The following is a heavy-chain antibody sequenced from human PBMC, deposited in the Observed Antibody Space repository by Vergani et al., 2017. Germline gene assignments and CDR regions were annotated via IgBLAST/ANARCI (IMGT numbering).Heavy chain of an antibody. CDR2: ISGSGGGT. D-gene: IGHD2-15*01. J-gene: IGHJ6*02. CDR3: ATGLLLPYCSGGSCYTGLYYYGMDV. Sequence: EVQLLESGGGLVQPGGSLRVSCAASGFTFSSYAMSWVRQAPGKGLEWVSAISGSGGGTDHADSVKGRFTISRDNSKNTLYLQMNSLRAEDTAVYYCATGLLLPYCSGGSCYTGLYYYGMDVWGQGTTVTVSS. V-gene: IGHV3-23*01. CDR1: GFTFSSYA.